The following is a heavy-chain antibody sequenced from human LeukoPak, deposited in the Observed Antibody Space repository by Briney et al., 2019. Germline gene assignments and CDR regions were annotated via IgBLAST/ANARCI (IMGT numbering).Heavy chain of an antibody. CDR3: ARGNRPKEIQPRLHRACDI. D-gene: IGHD5-18*01. CDR2: INHSGTT. V-gene: IGHV4-34*01. Sequence: SETLSLTCAVYGGSFSLYYWTWIRQPPGKGLEWIGEINHSGTTNYNPSLKSRVTISVDTSKTQFSLNLTSVTAADTAVYYCARGNRPKEIQPRLHRACDIWGQGTMVTVSS. J-gene: IGHJ3*02. CDR1: GGSFSLYY.